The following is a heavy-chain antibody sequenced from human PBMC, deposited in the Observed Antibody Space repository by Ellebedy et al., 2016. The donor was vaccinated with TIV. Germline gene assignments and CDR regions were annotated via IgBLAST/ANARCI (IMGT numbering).Heavy chain of an antibody. J-gene: IGHJ4*02. D-gene: IGHD3-10*01. CDR3: ARERVMVGGVGYGYHFEY. CDR2: IYYSGST. CDR1: GGSISSYY. V-gene: IGHV4-59*01. Sequence: MPSETLSLTCIVSGGSISSYYWSWIRQPPGKGLEWIGHIYYSGSTNFNPSLKSRVTISIDSSKTQVSLRLNSVTAADTAVYYCARERVMVGGVGYGYHFEYWGQGNLVTVSS.